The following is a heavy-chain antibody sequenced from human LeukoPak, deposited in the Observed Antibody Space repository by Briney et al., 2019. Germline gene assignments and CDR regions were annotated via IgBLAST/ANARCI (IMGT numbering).Heavy chain of an antibody. Sequence: ASVKVSCKASGYTFTSYGISWVRQAPGQGLEWMGWISAYNGNTNYAQKFQGRVTMTRNTSISTAYMELSSLRSEDTAVYYCARGKRSGYYSYYFDYWGQGTLVTVSS. D-gene: IGHD3-22*01. J-gene: IGHJ4*02. CDR2: ISAYNGNT. CDR3: ARGKRSGYYSYYFDY. V-gene: IGHV1-18*01. CDR1: GYTFTSYG.